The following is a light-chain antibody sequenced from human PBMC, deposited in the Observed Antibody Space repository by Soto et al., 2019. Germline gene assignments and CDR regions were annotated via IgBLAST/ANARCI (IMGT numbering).Light chain of an antibody. CDR2: DAS. CDR1: ESISSY. J-gene: IGKJ4*01. CDR3: QQRSKWPLT. Sequence: EIVLTQSPATLSLSPGERATLSCRASESISSYLAWYQQRPGQAPSLLIYDASNRATGIPARFSGSGSGTDFTLTIDKLEPEDFAVSYCQQRSKWPLTFGGGTKVEI. V-gene: IGKV3-11*01.